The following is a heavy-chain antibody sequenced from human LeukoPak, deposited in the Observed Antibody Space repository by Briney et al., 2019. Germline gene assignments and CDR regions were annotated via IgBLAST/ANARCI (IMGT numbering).Heavy chain of an antibody. D-gene: IGHD6-19*01. J-gene: IGHJ4*02. Sequence: GGSLRLSCAASGFTVSSHAISWGRPAPGKGLEWVSGISGITTYFAGSVKGRFTISRENSKNTLNLQMNSLRAEDTAVYYCARAVLNSAWLDFDYWGQGTLVTVSS. CDR1: GFTVSSHA. CDR2: ISGITT. V-gene: IGHV3-23*01. CDR3: ARAVLNSAWLDFDY.